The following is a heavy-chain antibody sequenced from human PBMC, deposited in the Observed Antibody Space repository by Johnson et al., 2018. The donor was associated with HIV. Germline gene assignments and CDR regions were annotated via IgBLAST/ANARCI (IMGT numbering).Heavy chain of an antibody. CDR2: IYSGGST. V-gene: IGHV3-NL1*01. CDR1: GFTFSSYG. CDR3: ARDLKSYYDSSGYFDAFDI. D-gene: IGHD3-22*01. J-gene: IGHJ3*02. Sequence: QVQLVESGGGVVQPGRSLRLSCAASGFTFSSYGMHWVRQAPGKGLEWVSVIYSGGSTYHADSVKGRFTISRDNSNNTLYLQMNSLRVEDTAMYYCARDLKSYYDSSGYFDAFDIWGQGTMVTVSS.